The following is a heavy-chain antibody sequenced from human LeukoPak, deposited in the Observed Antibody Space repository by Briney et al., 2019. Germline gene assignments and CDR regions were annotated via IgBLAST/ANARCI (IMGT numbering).Heavy chain of an antibody. CDR3: AKGDDYWSGYYGP. Sequence: GGSLRLSCAASGFTFNKNGMIWVRQAPGKGLEWVSAISGGGVTFYSDSVKGRFTISRDNSNNTLFLQMNSLRVEDTALYYCAKGDDYWSGYYGPWGQGTLVTVSS. V-gene: IGHV3-23*01. J-gene: IGHJ5*02. D-gene: IGHD3-3*01. CDR1: GFTFNKNG. CDR2: ISGGGVT.